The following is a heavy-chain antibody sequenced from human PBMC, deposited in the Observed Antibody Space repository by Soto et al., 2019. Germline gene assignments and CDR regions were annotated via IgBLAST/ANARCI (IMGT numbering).Heavy chain of an antibody. Sequence: PGGSLRLSCAASGFTFSSYSMNWVRQAPGKGLEWVSYISSSSSTIYYADSVKGRFTISRDNAKNSLYLQMNSLRDEDTAVYYCARHSGPSIQLWVYFDYWGQGTLVTVSS. CDR3: ARHSGPSIQLWVYFDY. J-gene: IGHJ4*02. CDR1: GFTFSSYS. CDR2: ISSSSSTI. V-gene: IGHV3-48*02. D-gene: IGHD5-18*01.